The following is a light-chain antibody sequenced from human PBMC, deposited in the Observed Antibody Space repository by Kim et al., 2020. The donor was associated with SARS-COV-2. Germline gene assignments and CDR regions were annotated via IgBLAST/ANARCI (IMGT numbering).Light chain of an antibody. CDR2: KAS. CDR1: QSMSSW. Sequence: DIQMTQSPSTLSASVGDRVTITCRASQSMSSWLAWYQQKPGKAPKLLIYKASSLESGVPSRFSGSGSGTEFTLTISSLQPDDFATYYCQQYNSWYTFGQGTKLEI. V-gene: IGKV1-5*03. CDR3: QQYNSWYT. J-gene: IGKJ2*01.